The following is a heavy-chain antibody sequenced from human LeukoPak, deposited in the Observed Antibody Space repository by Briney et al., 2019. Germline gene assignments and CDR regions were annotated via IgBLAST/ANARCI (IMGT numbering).Heavy chain of an antibody. D-gene: IGHD4-11*01. CDR2: IYPDDSET. J-gene: IGHJ4*02. V-gene: IGHV5-51*01. CDR3: ARAPTVTRRYFFDY. CDR1: GYSFSTYW. Sequence: GESLKISCKGSGYSFSTYWIGWVRQMPGKGLEWMGIIYPDDSETRYSPSFQGQVTISADKSITTAYLQWSSLKASDTAIYYCARAPTVTRRYFFDYRGQGTLASVSA.